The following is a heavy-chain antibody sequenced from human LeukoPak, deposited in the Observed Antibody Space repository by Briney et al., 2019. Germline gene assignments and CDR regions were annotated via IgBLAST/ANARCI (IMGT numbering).Heavy chain of an antibody. CDR3: ARERPGTHDSSGYYFDY. Sequence: PSETLSLTCIVSGGSISSSSYYWGWIRQPPGKGLEWIGSFYYSGSTYYNPSLKSRVTISVDTSKNQFSLKLSSVTAADTAVYYCARERPGTHDSSGYYFDYWGQGTLVTVSS. CDR1: GGSISSSSYY. CDR2: FYYSGST. J-gene: IGHJ4*02. D-gene: IGHD3-22*01. V-gene: IGHV4-39*02.